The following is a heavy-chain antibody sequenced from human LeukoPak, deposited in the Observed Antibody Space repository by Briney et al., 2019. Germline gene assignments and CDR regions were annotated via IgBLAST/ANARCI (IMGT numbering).Heavy chain of an antibody. D-gene: IGHD3-16*01. J-gene: IGHJ4*02. CDR1: GGSISSNF. CDR3: ASRTPFRYYFDY. CDR2: ISYSGST. V-gene: IGHV4-59*08. Sequence: SETLSLTCTVSGGSISSNFWSWIRQPPGKGLEWIGYISYSGSTNYNPSLKSRVTMSVDTSKTQFSLRLTSVTAADTAVYYCASRTPFRYYFDYWGQGTLVTVST.